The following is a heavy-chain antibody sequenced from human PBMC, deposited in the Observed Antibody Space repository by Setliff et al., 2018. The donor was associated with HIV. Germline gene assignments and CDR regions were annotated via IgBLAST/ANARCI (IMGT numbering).Heavy chain of an antibody. V-gene: IGHV3-48*03. D-gene: IGHD1-26*01. CDR3: ASSVGTSLYYYYYMDV. J-gene: IGHJ6*03. CDR1: GFTFSTYE. CDR2: VSSGDTR. Sequence: GSLRLFCAASGFTFSTYEMNWVRQAPGKGLEWVAYVSSGDTRYYADSVKGRFTISRDNAKNSLYLQMNSLRAEDTAVYYCASSVGTSLYYYYYMDVWGKGTTVTVSS.